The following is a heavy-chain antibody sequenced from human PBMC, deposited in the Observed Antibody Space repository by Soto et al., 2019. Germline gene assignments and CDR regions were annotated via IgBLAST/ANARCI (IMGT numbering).Heavy chain of an antibody. CDR3: ARMTAALRYGMDV. D-gene: IGHD6-13*01. Sequence: SGPTLVNPTQTLTLTCTFSGFSLSTSGMRVSWIREPPGKALEWLARIDWDDDKFYSTSLKTRLTISKDTSKNQVVLTMTNMDPVDTATYYCARMTAALRYGMDVWGQGTTVTVSS. CDR1: GFSLSTSGMR. CDR2: IDWDDDK. V-gene: IGHV2-70*04. J-gene: IGHJ6*02.